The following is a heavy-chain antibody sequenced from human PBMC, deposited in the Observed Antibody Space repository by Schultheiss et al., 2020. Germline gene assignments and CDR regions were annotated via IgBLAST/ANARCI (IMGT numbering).Heavy chain of an antibody. Sequence: SQTLSLTCTVSGGSISSGGYYWSWIRQRPGKGLEWIGSIYYSGSTYYNPSLKSRVTISVDTSKNQFSLKLSSVTAADTAVYYCARHRITGTPPGWFDPWGQGTLVTVSS. CDR2: IYYSGST. D-gene: IGHD1-7*01. V-gene: IGHV4-39*01. J-gene: IGHJ5*02. CDR1: GGSISSGGYY. CDR3: ARHRITGTPPGWFDP.